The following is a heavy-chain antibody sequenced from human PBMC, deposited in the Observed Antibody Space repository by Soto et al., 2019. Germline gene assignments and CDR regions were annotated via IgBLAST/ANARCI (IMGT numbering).Heavy chain of an antibody. CDR2: FDPEDGET. CDR3: ATDLGVWIIDSYGSYG. V-gene: IGHV1-24*01. D-gene: IGHD3-16*01. CDR1: GYTLTELS. Sequence: ASVKVSCKVSGYTLTELSMHWVRQAPGKGLEWMGGFDPEDGETIYAQKFQGRVTMTEDTSTDTAYMELSSLRSEDTAVYYCATDLGVWIIDSYGSYGWGQGPLVTVSS. J-gene: IGHJ4*02.